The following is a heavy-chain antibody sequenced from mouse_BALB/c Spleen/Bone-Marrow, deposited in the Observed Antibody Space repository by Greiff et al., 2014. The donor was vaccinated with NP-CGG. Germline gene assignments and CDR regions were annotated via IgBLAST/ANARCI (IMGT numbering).Heavy chain of an antibody. CDR3: VRSRLRDWYFDV. CDR2: IFPGDGTT. J-gene: IGHJ1*01. CDR1: GNTFTSYD. D-gene: IGHD1-2*01. Sequence: VKLVESGVELVKPGASVKLSCKASGNTFTSYDINWVRQRPEQGLEWIGWIFPGDGTTKYNEKFKGKATLSTDKSSSTVHMQLSRLTSEDSAVYFCVRSRLRDWYFDVWGAGTTVTISS. V-gene: IGHV1S56*01.